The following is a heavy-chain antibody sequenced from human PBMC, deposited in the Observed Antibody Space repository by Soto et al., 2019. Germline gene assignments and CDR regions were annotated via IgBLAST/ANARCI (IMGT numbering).Heavy chain of an antibody. CDR2: ISSGGTTT. D-gene: IGHD3-10*01. Sequence: GGSLRLSCAASGFTFSTHAMSWVRQAPGKGLEWVSSISSGGTTTFYAASVEGRFTISRDKSKNTLYLQMNSLRADDTAVYFCAKAGGSLGRWFGRQFDSWGQGRQVTVSS. CDR3: AKAGGSLGRWFGRQFDS. V-gene: IGHV3-23*01. J-gene: IGHJ4*02. CDR1: GFTFSTHA.